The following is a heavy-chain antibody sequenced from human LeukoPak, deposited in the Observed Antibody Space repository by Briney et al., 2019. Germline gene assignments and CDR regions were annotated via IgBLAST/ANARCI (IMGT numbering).Heavy chain of an antibody. CDR3: AKGRSYLDAFDI. D-gene: IGHD1-26*01. Sequence: GGSLRLSCAASGFTFSNYAMSWVLRAPGKGLVWVSAISGSGGSTHYADSVKGRFSISRDNSKNTLYLQMNSLRAEDTAVYYCAKGRSYLDAFDIWGQGTMVTVSS. V-gene: IGHV3-23*01. CDR2: ISGSGGST. CDR1: GFTFSNYA. J-gene: IGHJ3*02.